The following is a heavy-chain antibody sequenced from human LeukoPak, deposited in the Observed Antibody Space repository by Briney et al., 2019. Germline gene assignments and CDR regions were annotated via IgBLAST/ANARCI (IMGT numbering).Heavy chain of an antibody. J-gene: IGHJ4*02. Sequence: SETLSLTCAVYGGSFSGYYWSWIRQPPGKGLEWIGEINHSGSTNYNPSLESRVTISVDTSKNQFSLKLSSVTAADTAVYYCARQRERWLQFFDYWGQGTLVTVSS. CDR1: GGSFSGYY. V-gene: IGHV4-34*01. D-gene: IGHD5-24*01. CDR2: INHSGST. CDR3: ARQRERWLQFFDY.